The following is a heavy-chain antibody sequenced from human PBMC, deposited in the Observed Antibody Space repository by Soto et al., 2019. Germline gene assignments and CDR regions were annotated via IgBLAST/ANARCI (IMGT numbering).Heavy chain of an antibody. V-gene: IGHV1-18*04. Sequence: QVQLVQSGAEVKKPGASVKVSCKASGYTFTSYGISWVRQAPGQGLEWMGWISAYNGNTNYAQKLQGRVTMTTDTATSTAYRELRSLSTGDTAVYYGAREPAGGSSWPRYYYYSGMDVWGQGTTVTVSS. CDR2: ISAYNGNT. D-gene: IGHD6-13*01. CDR3: AREPAGGSSWPRYYYYSGMDV. CDR1: GYTFTSYG. J-gene: IGHJ6*02.